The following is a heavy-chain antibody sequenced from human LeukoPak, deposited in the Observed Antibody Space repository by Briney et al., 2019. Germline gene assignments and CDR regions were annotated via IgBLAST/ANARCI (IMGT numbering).Heavy chain of an antibody. J-gene: IGHJ6*02. CDR2: MNPNSGNT. V-gene: IGHV1-8*02. CDR3: ASGLAAAGTPGMDV. Sequence: ASVKVSCKASGYTFTSYYMHWVRQATGQGLEWMGWMNPNSGNTGYAQKFQGRVTMTRNTSISTAYMELSSLRSEDTAVYYCASGLAAAGTPGMDVWGQGTTVTVSS. CDR1: GYTFTSYY. D-gene: IGHD6-13*01.